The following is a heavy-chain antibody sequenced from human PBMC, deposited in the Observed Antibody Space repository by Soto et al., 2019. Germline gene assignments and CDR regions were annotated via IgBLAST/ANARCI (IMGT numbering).Heavy chain of an antibody. CDR2: INHSGST. Sequence: SETLSLTCAVYGGSFSGYYWSWIRQPPGKGLEWIGEINHSGSTNYNPSLKSRVTISVDTSKNQFSLKLSSVTAADTAVYYCARGWWPGNIEDWGQGKLLTVSS. D-gene: IGHD2-8*02. J-gene: IGHJ4*02. CDR1: GGSFSGYY. V-gene: IGHV4-34*01. CDR3: ARGWWPGNIED.